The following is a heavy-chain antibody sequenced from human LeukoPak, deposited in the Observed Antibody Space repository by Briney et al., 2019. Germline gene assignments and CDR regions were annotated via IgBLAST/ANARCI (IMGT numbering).Heavy chain of an antibody. CDR3: ARVRKDGYNLATDFDY. CDR1: GGSISSYY. J-gene: IGHJ4*02. V-gene: IGHV4-59*07. Sequence: SDTLSLICTVSGGSISSYYWSWLRQPPGKGLEWLGYIYYSGSTNYNPSLKSRVTISVDTSKNQFSLKLSSVTAADTAVYYCARVRKDGYNLATDFDYWGQGTLVTVSS. D-gene: IGHD5-24*01. CDR2: IYYSGST.